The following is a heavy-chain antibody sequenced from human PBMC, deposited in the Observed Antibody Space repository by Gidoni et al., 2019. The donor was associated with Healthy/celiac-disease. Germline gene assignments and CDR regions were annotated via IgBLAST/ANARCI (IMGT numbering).Heavy chain of an antibody. V-gene: IGHV3-11*01. D-gene: IGHD5-18*01. CDR1: GFTFSDYY. CDR2: ISSSGSTI. Sequence: QVQLVESGGGLVKPGGSLRLSCAASGFTFSDYYMSWIRQAPGKGLEWVSYISSSGSTIYYADSVKGRFTISRDNAKNSLYLQMNSLRAEDTAVYYCASFVDTAMVTYYYYGMDVWGQGTTVTVFS. J-gene: IGHJ6*02. CDR3: ASFVDTAMVTYYYYGMDV.